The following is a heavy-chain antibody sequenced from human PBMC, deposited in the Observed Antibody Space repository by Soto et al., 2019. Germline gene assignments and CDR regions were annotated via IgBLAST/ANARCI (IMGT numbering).Heavy chain of an antibody. V-gene: IGHV1-69*01. CDR2: IIPIFGTA. D-gene: IGHD6-6*01. CDR1: GGTFSSHA. J-gene: IGHJ6*02. Sequence: QVQLVQSGAEVKKPGSSVKVSCKASGGTFSSHAISWVRQAPGQGLEWMGGIIPIFGTANYAQKFQGRVTITADESTSTAYMELSSLRSEDTAVYYCAREDSSSSGLYYYYGMDVWGQGTTVTVSS. CDR3: AREDSSSSGLYYYYGMDV.